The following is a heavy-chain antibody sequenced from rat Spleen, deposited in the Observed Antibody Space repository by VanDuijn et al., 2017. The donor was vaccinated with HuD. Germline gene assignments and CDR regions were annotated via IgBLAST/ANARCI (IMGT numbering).Heavy chain of an antibody. D-gene: IGHD1-6*01. CDR1: GFTFSDYY. CDR2: IIYDGSRT. Sequence: EVQLVESDGGLVQPGRSLKLSCAASGFTFSDYYMAWVRQAPTKGLEWVATIIYDGSRTYYRDSVKGRFTISRDNAKSTLYLQMDSLRSEDTATYYCATSGYTTDYFYPLVGYWGQGTLVTVSS. J-gene: IGHJ3*01. CDR3: ATSGYTTDYFYPLVGY. V-gene: IGHV5S10*01.